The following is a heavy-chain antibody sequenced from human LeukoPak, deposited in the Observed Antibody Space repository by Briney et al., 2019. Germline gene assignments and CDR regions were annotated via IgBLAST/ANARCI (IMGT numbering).Heavy chain of an antibody. Sequence: PGGSLRLSCAASGFSFSSYAMSWVRQAPGKGLEWVSAISGSGGSTYYADSVKGRFTISRDNSKTTLYLQMNSLRAEDTAVYYCANDFWSGYYQYWGQGTLVTVSS. V-gene: IGHV3-23*01. CDR3: ANDFWSGYYQY. CDR1: GFSFSSYA. J-gene: IGHJ4*02. D-gene: IGHD3-3*01. CDR2: ISGSGGST.